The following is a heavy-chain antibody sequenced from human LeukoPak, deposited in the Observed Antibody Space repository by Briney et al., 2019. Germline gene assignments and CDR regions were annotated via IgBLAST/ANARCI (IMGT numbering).Heavy chain of an antibody. Sequence: SETLSLTCTVSGGSISSGSYYWSWLRQPAGKGLEWIGRIYTSGTTNYNPSLKSRVTISVDTSKNQFSLKLSSVTAADTAVYYCARKSSAYPFDYWGQGTLVIVSS. CDR2: IYTSGTT. D-gene: IGHD3-3*01. J-gene: IGHJ4*02. CDR3: ARKSSAYPFDY. V-gene: IGHV4-61*02. CDR1: GGSISSGSYY.